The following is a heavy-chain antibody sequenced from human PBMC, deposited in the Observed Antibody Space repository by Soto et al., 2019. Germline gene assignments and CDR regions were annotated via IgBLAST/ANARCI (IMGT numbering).Heavy chain of an antibody. V-gene: IGHV5-51*01. J-gene: IGHJ6*03. Sequence: GESLKISCKGSGYSFTSYWIGWVRQVPGKGLEWMGIIYPGDSDTRYSPSFQGQVTISADKSISTAYLQWSSLKASDTAMYYCARHRGIIVVGPAAFPYYNYYRGVWGKGTTVTVSS. D-gene: IGHD2-2*01. CDR3: ARHRGIIVVGPAAFPYYNYYRGV. CDR2: IYPGDSDT. CDR1: GYSFTSYW.